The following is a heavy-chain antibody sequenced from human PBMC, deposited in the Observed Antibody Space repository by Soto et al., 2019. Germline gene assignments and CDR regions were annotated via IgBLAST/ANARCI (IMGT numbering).Heavy chain of an antibody. V-gene: IGHV1-8*01. CDR3: ARKVLRFLESQMNNWFDP. CDR1: GYTFTSYD. D-gene: IGHD3-3*01. CDR2: MNPNSGNT. J-gene: IGHJ5*02. Sequence: ASVKVSFKASGYTFTSYDINWVRQATGQGLEWMGWMNPNSGNTGYAQKFQGRVTMTRNTSISTAYMELSSLRSEDTAVYYCARKVLRFLESQMNNWFDPWGQGTLVTVSS.